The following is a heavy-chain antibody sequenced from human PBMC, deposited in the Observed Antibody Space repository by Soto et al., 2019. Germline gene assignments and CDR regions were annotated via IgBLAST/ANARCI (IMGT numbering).Heavy chain of an antibody. J-gene: IGHJ4*02. CDR2: IIPIFGTA. Sequence: GASVKVSCKASGGTFSSYAISWVRQAPGQRLEWMGGIIPIFGTANYAQKFQGRVTITADESTSTAYMELSSLRSEDTAVYYCARGLNTAIFSGFDGWAPGFDYWGQGTLVTVSS. D-gene: IGHD5-18*01. CDR1: GGTFSSYA. CDR3: ARGLNTAIFSGFDGWAPGFDY. V-gene: IGHV1-69*13.